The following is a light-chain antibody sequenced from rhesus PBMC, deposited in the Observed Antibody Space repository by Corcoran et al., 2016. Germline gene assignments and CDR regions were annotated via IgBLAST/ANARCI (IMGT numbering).Light chain of an antibody. CDR3: MQTLQTPYS. Sequence: DIVMTQTPLSLPVTPGEPASISCRSSQSLLDSDGYTHLHWYLQKPGQSPQLLIYLVSYRASGVPDRLSGSGSGTDFTLKISRVEAEDVGVYYCMQTLQTPYSFGQGTKVEIK. J-gene: IGKJ2*01. CDR2: LVS. CDR1: QSLLDSDGYTH. V-gene: IGKV2-78*01.